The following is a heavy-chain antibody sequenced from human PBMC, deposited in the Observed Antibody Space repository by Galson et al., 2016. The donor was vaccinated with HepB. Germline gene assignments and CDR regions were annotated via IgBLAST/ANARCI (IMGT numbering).Heavy chain of an antibody. CDR3: ATPGTTAEYVHH. CDR2: IYYTEST. Sequence: SETLSLTCTVSGGSIGSGDYYWGWIRQPPGKGPEWIGVIYYTESTYYSPSLKSRVTISVDTPKNNFSLKLTSVTAADTAVYYCATPGTTAEYVHHWGQGPQVTVAS. D-gene: IGHD1-7*01. J-gene: IGHJ1*01. CDR1: GGSIGSGDYY. V-gene: IGHV4-39*02.